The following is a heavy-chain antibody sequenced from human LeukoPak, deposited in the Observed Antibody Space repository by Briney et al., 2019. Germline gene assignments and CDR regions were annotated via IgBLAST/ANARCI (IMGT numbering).Heavy chain of an antibody. D-gene: IGHD3-22*01. CDR1: GFSFITYG. Sequence: GGSLRLSCAASGFSFITYGMSWVRQAPGKRLEWVSDITATVATTYYADSVRGRFTISRDNSKNTLYLEMNNLRADDTAVYYCVKPNYYDSSGYYWGQGTLVSVSS. V-gene: IGHV3-23*01. CDR2: ITATVATT. CDR3: VKPNYYDSSGYY. J-gene: IGHJ4*02.